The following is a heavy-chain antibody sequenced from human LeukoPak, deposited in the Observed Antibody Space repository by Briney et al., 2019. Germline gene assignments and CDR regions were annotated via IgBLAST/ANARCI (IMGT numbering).Heavy chain of an antibody. D-gene: IGHD3-16*01. CDR2: ITASGRST. J-gene: IGHJ4*02. CDR1: GFSLSDYQ. V-gene: IGHV3-11*01. Sequence: GGSLRLSCAASGFSLSDYQVSWVRQAPGKGLEWISYITASGRSTNYADSVKGRFTISRDNAKNSVVNSLRAEDTAVYYCTRERRGSYYAFESWGQGTLVSVSS. CDR3: TRERRGSYYAFES.